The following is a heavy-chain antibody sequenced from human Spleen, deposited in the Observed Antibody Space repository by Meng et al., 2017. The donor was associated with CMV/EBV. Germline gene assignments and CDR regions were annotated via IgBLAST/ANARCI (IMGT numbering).Heavy chain of an antibody. CDR3: ARRGNSPFDY. CDR2: IYPNTGGT. Sequence: KVTCKTSGYTFSGYYICWVRQAPGEGLEWVGRIYPNTGGTNYAQKFQGRITMTTDTSIATVYMELTRLTSDDTAVYYCARRGNSPFDYWGPGTLVTVSS. D-gene: IGHD4-23*01. V-gene: IGHV1-2*06. J-gene: IGHJ4*02. CDR1: GYTFSGYY.